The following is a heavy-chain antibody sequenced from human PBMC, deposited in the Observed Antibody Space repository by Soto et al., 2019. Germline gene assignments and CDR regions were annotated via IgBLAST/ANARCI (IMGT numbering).Heavy chain of an antibody. D-gene: IGHD2-15*01. CDR3: ARVVVVAATQRYNWFDP. CDR2: IYYSGST. Sequence: SETLSLTCTVSGGSISSGGYYWSWIRQHPGKGLEWIGYIYYSGSTYYNPSLKSRVTISVDTSKNQFSLKLSSVTAADTAVYYCARVVVVAATQRYNWFDPWGQGTLVTVSS. CDR1: GGSISSGGYY. J-gene: IGHJ5*02. V-gene: IGHV4-31*03.